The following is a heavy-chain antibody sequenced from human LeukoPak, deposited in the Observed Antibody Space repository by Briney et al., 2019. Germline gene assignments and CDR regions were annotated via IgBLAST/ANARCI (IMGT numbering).Heavy chain of an antibody. CDR3: ARVSGCSGRKGWFDP. V-gene: IGHV1-69*13. Sequence: ASVTVSCKASGGTFSSYAISWVRQAPGQGLEWMGGIIPIFGTANYAQKFQGRVTITADESTSTAYMELSSLRSEDTAVYYCARVSGCSGRKGWFDPWGQGTLVTVSS. J-gene: IGHJ5*02. D-gene: IGHD3-10*02. CDR2: IIPIFGTA. CDR1: GGTFSSYA.